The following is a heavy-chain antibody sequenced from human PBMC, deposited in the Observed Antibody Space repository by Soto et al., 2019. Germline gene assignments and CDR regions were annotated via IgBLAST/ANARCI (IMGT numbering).Heavy chain of an antibody. CDR1: GYTFTSYA. Sequence: GASVKVSCKASGYTFTSYAMHWVRQAPGQRLEWMGWINAGNGNTKYSQKFQGRVTITRDTSASTAYMELSSLRSEDTAVYYCARSFISGYNQELSDYWGQGTLVTVSS. CDR2: INAGNGNT. V-gene: IGHV1-3*01. J-gene: IGHJ4*02. CDR3: ARSFISGYNQELSDY. D-gene: IGHD5-12*01.